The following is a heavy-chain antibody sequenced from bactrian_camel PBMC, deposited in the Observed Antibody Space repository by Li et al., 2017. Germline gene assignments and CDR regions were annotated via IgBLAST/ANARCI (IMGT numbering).Heavy chain of an antibody. D-gene: IGHD3*01. CDR3: GIPTPIGCAKRPTSYPY. CDR1: GNTYSRSS. CDR2: IRSDGRT. Sequence: QVQLVESGGGSVQAGGSLRLSCAASGNTYSRSSMGWFRQAPGKEREGVAGIRSDGRTSYADSVKGRFTISKDNATNTVYLQLNGAKPEDTGMYYCGIPTPIGCAKRPTSYPYWGQGTQVTVS. J-gene: IGHJ4*01. V-gene: IGHV3S53*01.